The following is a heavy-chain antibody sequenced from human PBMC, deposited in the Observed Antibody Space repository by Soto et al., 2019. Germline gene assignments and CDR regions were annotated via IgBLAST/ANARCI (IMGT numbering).Heavy chain of an antibody. V-gene: IGHV1-46*01. J-gene: IGHJ5*02. CDR2: INPSVGST. CDR3: ARDRLITLAVEGNWFDH. Sequence: ASVKVSCKASGYTFTSYYMHWVRQAPGQGLEWMGIINPSVGSTSYAQKFQGRVTMTRDTSTSTVYMELRSLRSEDTAAYSCARDRLITLAVEGNWFDHWGQGTLGTVSS. CDR1: GYTFTSYY. D-gene: IGHD3-10*01.